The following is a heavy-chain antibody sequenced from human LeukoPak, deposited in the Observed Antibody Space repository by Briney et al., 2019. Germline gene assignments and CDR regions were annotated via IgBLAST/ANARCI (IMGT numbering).Heavy chain of an antibody. CDR2: ISSSGTTI. CDR1: GLTFSDYY. J-gene: IGHJ5*02. CDR3: AKEGVLAATIYNWFDP. Sequence: PGGSLRLSCAASGLTFSDYYMSWIRQAPGKGLEWVSYISSSGTTIYYADSVKGRFTISRDNAKNSLYLQMNSLRAEDTAVYYCAKEGVLAATIYNWFDPWGQGTLVTVSS. V-gene: IGHV3-11*01. D-gene: IGHD2-15*01.